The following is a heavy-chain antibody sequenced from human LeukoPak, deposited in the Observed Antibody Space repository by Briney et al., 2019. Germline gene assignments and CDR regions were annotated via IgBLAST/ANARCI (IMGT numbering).Heavy chain of an antibody. J-gene: IGHJ6*04. Sequence: SETLSLTCAVYGGSFSGYYWSWIRQPPGKGLEWIGEINHSGSTNYNPSLKSRVTISVDTSKNQFSLKLSSVTAADTAVYYCARDLGGSGSYYYGMDVWGKGTTVTVSS. CDR1: GGSFSGYY. V-gene: IGHV4-34*01. CDR3: ARDLGGSGSYYYGMDV. D-gene: IGHD3-10*01. CDR2: INHSGST.